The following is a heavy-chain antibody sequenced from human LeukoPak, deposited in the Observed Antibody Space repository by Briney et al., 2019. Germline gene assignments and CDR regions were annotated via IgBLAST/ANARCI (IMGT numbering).Heavy chain of an antibody. CDR3: AKTGAVVIVYYFDY. V-gene: IGHV1-69*06. CDR2: IIPIFGTA. J-gene: IGHJ4*02. CDR1: GGTFSSYA. D-gene: IGHD3-22*01. Sequence: ASVKVSCKASGGTFSSYAISWVRQAPGQGLEWMGGIIPIFGTANYAQKFQGRVTITADKSTSTAYMELSSLRSEDTAIYYCAKTGAVVIVYYFDYWGQGTLVTVSS.